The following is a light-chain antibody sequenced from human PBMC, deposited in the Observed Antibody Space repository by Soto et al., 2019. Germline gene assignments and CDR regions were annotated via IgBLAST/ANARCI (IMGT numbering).Light chain of an antibody. CDR1: QSINNN. Sequence: EIVMTQSPATLSVSPGERATLSCRASQSINNNLAWYQQKPGQAPRLLIYGASTRATGIPARFSGSGSGTEFTLTINXLXXXXXXVYYCQQYNNWPRTFGQGTXVEIK. CDR2: GAS. J-gene: IGKJ1*01. V-gene: IGKV3-15*01. CDR3: QQYNNWPRT.